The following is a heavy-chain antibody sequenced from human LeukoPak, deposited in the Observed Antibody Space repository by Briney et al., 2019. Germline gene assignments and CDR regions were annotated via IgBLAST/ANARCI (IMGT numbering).Heavy chain of an antibody. CDR2: ISGGGGST. Sequence: GGSLRLSCAASGFTFSSYSMSWVRQAPGKGLEWVSTISGGGGSTYYADSVKGRFTISRDNAKNTLYLKMNSLRAEDTAVYYCAKDHYYDSSGSGIYWGQGTLVTVSS. D-gene: IGHD3-22*01. J-gene: IGHJ4*02. V-gene: IGHV3-23*01. CDR1: GFTFSSYS. CDR3: AKDHYYDSSGSGIY.